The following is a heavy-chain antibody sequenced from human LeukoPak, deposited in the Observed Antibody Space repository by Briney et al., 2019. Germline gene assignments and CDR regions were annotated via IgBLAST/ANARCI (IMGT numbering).Heavy chain of an antibody. D-gene: IGHD1-26*01. CDR2: ISKDGSST. J-gene: IGHJ4*02. Sequence: GGSLRLSCAASGFTFSRYWMHWVRQAPGKGLVWVSRISKDGSSTYYADSVKGRFTISRDNAKITLYLQMNSLRAEDTAVYYCARDEVGVGATHDYWGQGTLVTVSS. CDR1: GFTFSRYW. CDR3: ARDEVGVGATHDY. V-gene: IGHV3-74*01.